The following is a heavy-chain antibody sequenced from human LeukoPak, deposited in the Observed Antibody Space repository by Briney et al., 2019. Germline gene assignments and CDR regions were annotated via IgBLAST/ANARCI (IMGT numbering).Heavy chain of an antibody. J-gene: IGHJ4*02. V-gene: IGHV3-23*01. CDR2: ISGSGGST. CDR1: GFTFNNYA. Sequence: PGGSLRLSCAASGFTFNNYAMNWVRQAPGKGLEWVSSISGSGGSTYYADSVKGRFTISRDNSKNTLYLQMNSLRAEDTAVYYCAKDMIRFLEWLLLDYWGQGTLVTVSS. CDR3: AKDMIRFLEWLLLDY. D-gene: IGHD3-3*01.